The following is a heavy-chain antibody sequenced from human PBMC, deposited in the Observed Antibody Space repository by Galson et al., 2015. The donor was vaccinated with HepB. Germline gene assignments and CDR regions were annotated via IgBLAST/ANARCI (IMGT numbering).Heavy chain of an antibody. CDR2: FSPVFGTA. Sequence: SVKVSCKASGGTLSNYAFSWVRQAPGQGLEWMGSFSPVFGTANYADKFQGRLTITADRSTSAGYMELSSLRSDDTAVYYCATRAFCGGDCHALDSWGQGTLLIVSS. CDR3: ATRAFCGGDCHALDS. D-gene: IGHD2-21*02. V-gene: IGHV1-69*06. J-gene: IGHJ5*01. CDR1: GGTLSNYA.